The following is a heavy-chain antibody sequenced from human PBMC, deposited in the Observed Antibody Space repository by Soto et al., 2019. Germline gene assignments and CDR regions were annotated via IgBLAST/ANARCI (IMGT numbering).Heavy chain of an antibody. V-gene: IGHV1-69*04. CDR1: GGTFSSYT. D-gene: IGHD3-10*01. CDR3: ARDSRKTMVRGVLSQAVGWFDP. CDR2: IIPILGIA. J-gene: IGHJ5*02. Sequence: GASVKVSCKASGGTFSSYTISWVRQAPGQGLEWMGRIIPILGIANYAQKFQGRVTITADKSTSTAYMELSSLRSEDTAVYYCARDSRKTMVRGVLSQAVGWFDPWGQGTLVTVSS.